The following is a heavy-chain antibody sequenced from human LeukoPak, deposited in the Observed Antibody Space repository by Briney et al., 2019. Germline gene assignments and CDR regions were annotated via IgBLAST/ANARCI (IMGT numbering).Heavy chain of an antibody. Sequence: PGGSLRLSCAASGFTFSGYWMHWVRQAPGKGLVWVSRINSDGSSTSYADSVKGRFTISRDNAKNTLYLQMNSLRAEDTAVYYCARVRKQLVPDYWGQGTLVTVSS. CDR3: ARVRKQLVPDY. J-gene: IGHJ4*02. CDR2: INSDGSST. V-gene: IGHV3-74*01. D-gene: IGHD6-13*01. CDR1: GFTFSGYW.